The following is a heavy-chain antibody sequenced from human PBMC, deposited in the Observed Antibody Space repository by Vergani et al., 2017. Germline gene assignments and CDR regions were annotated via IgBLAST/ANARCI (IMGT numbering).Heavy chain of an antibody. CDR1: GFTLSNYD. D-gene: IGHD3-16*01. CDR2: IQFHGSNQ. Sequence: QVQLVESGGGVVQRGGSLRLSCATSGFTLSNYDMQWIRQGPGKGLEFVAFIQFHGSNQYYADSVKGRFTLSRDFSKNTLYLQMNSLRTDDTATYYCAKHFRGWGIDYWGQRAQVIVSS. V-gene: IGHV3-30*02. J-gene: IGHJ4*02. CDR3: AKHFRGWGIDY.